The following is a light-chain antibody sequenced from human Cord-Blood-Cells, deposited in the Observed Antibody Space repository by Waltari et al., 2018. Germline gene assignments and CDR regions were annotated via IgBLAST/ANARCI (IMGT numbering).Light chain of an antibody. CDR3: QQSYSTPQT. Sequence: DPQMSQSPSSLSASAGDSINTTCRASQSISSYLNWYQQKPGKAPKLLIYAASSLQSGVPSRFSGSGSGTDFTLTISSLQPEDFATYYCQQSYSTPQTFGQGTKLEIK. CDR1: QSISSY. CDR2: AAS. V-gene: IGKV1-39*01. J-gene: IGKJ2*01.